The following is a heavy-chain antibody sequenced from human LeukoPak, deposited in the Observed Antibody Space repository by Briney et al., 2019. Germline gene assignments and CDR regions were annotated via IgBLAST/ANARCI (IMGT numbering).Heavy chain of an antibody. CDR2: TPYDGNNK. CDR3: ARDGNSGYDLTYYYGMDV. D-gene: IGHD5-12*01. Sequence: GGSLRLSCAASGFSFSSFAMHWVRQAPGKGLEWVALTPYDGNNKYYADSVKGRFTISRDNSKNTLYLQMNGLRPEDTALYYCARDGNSGYDLTYYYGMDVWGQGTTVTVSS. V-gene: IGHV3-30-3*01. J-gene: IGHJ6*02. CDR1: GFSFSSFA.